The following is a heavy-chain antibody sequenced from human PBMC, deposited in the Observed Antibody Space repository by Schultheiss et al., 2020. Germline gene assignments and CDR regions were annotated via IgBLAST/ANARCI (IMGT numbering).Heavy chain of an antibody. V-gene: IGHV4-31*03. CDR1: GASINNGGYH. D-gene: IGHD6-19*01. Sequence: SETLSLTCTVSGASINNGGYHWSWIRQHPGKGLEWIGYIFYSGTNSYNPSLKSRVTISVDTSKNQFSLKLRSVTAADTAVYYCARLRIAVAVYYFDYWGQGTLVTVSS. J-gene: IGHJ4*02. CDR2: IFYSGTN. CDR3: ARLRIAVAVYYFDY.